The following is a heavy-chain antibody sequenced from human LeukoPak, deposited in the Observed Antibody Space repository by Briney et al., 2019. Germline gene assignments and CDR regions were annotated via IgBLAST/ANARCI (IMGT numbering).Heavy chain of an antibody. J-gene: IGHJ3*02. V-gene: IGHV1-2*02. D-gene: IGHD3-10*01. Sequence: ASVKVSCKASGYTFTGYYMHWVRQAPGQGLERMGWINPNSGGTNYAQKFQGRVTMTRDTSISTAYMELSRLRSDDTAVYYCARTQTWDRILWFGELFSFDIWGQGTMVTVSS. CDR1: GYTFTGYY. CDR3: ARTQTWDRILWFGELFSFDI. CDR2: INPNSGGT.